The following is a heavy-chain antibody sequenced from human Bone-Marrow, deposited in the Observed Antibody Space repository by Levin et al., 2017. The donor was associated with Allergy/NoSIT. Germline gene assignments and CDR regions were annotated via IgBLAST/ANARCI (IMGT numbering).Heavy chain of an antibody. Sequence: GESLKISCAASGFIFSSYSMAWVRQAPGKGLEWVSSISSRSTYMSYADSVKGRFTISRDNAKNSLYLQMNSLRVEDTAVYFCARASLGSSFRGELGIDSWGQGTLVTVSS. D-gene: IGHD7-27*01. CDR1: GFIFSSYS. J-gene: IGHJ4*02. V-gene: IGHV3-21*01. CDR3: ARASLGSSFRGELGIDS. CDR2: ISSRSTYM.